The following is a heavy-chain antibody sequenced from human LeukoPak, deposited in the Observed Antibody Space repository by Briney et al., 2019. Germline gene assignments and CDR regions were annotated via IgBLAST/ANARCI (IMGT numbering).Heavy chain of an antibody. V-gene: IGHV3-30*02. CDR1: GFTFSSYG. CDR2: IRYDGSNK. CDR3: AMTYGSGTSIYYYYMDV. D-gene: IGHD3-10*01. Sequence: GGSLRLSCAASGFTFSSYGMHWVRQAPGKGLEWVAFIRYDGSNKYYADSVKGRFTISRDNSKNTLYLQMNSLRAEDTAVYYCAMTYGSGTSIYYYYMDVWGKGTTVTISS. J-gene: IGHJ6*03.